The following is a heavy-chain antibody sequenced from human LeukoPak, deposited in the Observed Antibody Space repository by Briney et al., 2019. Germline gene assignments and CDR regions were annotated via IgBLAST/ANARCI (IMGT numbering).Heavy chain of an antibody. V-gene: IGHV4-38-2*02. CDR1: GYSISSGYY. J-gene: IGHJ4*02. D-gene: IGHD6-6*01. Sequence: SETLSLTCTVSGYSISSGYYWGWIRQPPGKGLEWIGSIYHSGSTYYNPSLKSRVTISVDTSKNQFSLKLSSVTAADTAVYYCAGGSSSSDPFDYWGQGTLVTVSS. CDR2: IYHSGST. CDR3: AGGSSSSDPFDY.